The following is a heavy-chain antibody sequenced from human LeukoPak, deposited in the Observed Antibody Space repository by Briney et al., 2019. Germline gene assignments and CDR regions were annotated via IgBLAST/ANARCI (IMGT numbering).Heavy chain of an antibody. Sequence: SETLSLTCAVSGHSISSDYYWGWIRQPPGKGLEWIGSIYHSGSTYHNPSLKSRVTISVDTSKNQFSLKLSSVTAADTAVYFCARDRIGAHGPGYFQYWGQGTLVTVSS. D-gene: IGHD3-10*01. J-gene: IGHJ1*01. V-gene: IGHV4-38-2*02. CDR3: ARDRIGAHGPGYFQY. CDR2: IYHSGST. CDR1: GHSISSDYY.